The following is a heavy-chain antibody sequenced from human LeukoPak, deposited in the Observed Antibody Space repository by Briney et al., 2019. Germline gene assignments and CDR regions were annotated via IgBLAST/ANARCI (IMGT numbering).Heavy chain of an antibody. D-gene: IGHD6-6*01. CDR1: GGSISSYY. V-gene: IGHV4-59*08. CDR2: IYYSGST. Sequence: SETLSLTCTVSGGSISSYYWSWIRQPPGKGLEWIGYIYYSGSTNYNPSLKSRVTISADTSKNQFSLKLSSVTAADTAVYYCAGLGYSSSSSSFDYWGQGTLVTVSS. J-gene: IGHJ4*02. CDR3: AGLGYSSSSSSFDY.